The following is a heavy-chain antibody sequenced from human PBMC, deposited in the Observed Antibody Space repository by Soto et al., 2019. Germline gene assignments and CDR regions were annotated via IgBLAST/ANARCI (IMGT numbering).Heavy chain of an antibody. CDR2: IISGSGGGT. Sequence: PGGSLRLSCAASGFTVSSNYMSWVRQAPGKGLEWVSAIISGSGGGTYYADSVKGRFTVSRDNSQNTLFLQMNSLRAEDTALYYCAKSRGTYSGYVDYWGQGTLVTFSS. J-gene: IGHJ4*02. D-gene: IGHD5-12*01. CDR3: AKSRGTYSGYVDY. CDR1: GFTVSSNY. V-gene: IGHV3-23*01.